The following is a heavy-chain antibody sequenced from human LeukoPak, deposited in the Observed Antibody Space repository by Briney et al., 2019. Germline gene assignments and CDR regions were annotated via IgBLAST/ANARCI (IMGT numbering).Heavy chain of an antibody. Sequence: SETLSLTCTVSGGSISSGSYYGSWLRQPAGKGLEWLGRIYTSGSTNYNPSLKRRVTISVDTSKNQFSLKLSSVTAADTAVYYCARDMIAVAGLDYWGQGTLVTVSS. CDR2: IYTSGST. CDR3: ARDMIAVAGLDY. V-gene: IGHV4-61*02. J-gene: IGHJ4*02. CDR1: GGSISSGSYY. D-gene: IGHD6-19*01.